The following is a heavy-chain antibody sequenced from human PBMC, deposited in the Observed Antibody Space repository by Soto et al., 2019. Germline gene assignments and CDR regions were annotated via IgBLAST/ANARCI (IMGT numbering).Heavy chain of an antibody. V-gene: IGHV1-2*02. J-gene: IGHJ4*02. CDR3: ARYFASGSDVY. D-gene: IGHD3-10*01. Sequence: QVRLVQSGAEVKKPGASVKVSCKASGYTFTGYNLHWVRQAPGQGLEWMGWITPNTGDTNFAQKFRGRVIMTRDTSISTAYMELSRLRSDDTAVYYCARYFASGSDVYWGQGTLVTVSS. CDR1: GYTFTGYN. CDR2: ITPNTGDT.